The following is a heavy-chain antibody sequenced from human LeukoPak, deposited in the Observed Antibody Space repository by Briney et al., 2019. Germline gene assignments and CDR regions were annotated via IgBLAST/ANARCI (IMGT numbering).Heavy chain of an antibody. CDR1: GYSISSGYY. V-gene: IGHV4-38-2*01. J-gene: IGHJ4*02. CDR3: ARTTSPARYADYQQIDY. D-gene: IGHD4-17*01. CDR2: IYHSGST. Sequence: SETLSLTCAVSGYSISSGYYWGWIRQPPGKGLEWIGSIYHSGSTYYNPSLKSRVTISVDTSKNQFSLRLSSVTAADTAVYYCARTTSPARYADYQQIDYWGQGTLVTVSS.